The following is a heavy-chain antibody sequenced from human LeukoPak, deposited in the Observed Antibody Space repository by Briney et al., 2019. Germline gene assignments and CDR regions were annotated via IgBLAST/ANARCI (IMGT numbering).Heavy chain of an antibody. CDR3: ASELGSSWPNWFDP. Sequence: KPSETLSLTCTVSGGSISSGDYYWSWIRQPPGKGLEWIGYIYYSGSTYYNPSLKSRVTISVDTSKNQFSLKLSSVTAADTAVYYCASELGSSWPNWFDPWGQGTLVTVSS. CDR1: GGSISSGDYY. CDR2: IYYSGST. D-gene: IGHD6-13*01. J-gene: IGHJ5*02. V-gene: IGHV4-30-4*01.